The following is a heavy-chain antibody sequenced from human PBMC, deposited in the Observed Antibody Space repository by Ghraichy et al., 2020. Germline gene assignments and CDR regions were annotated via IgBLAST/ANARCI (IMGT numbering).Heavy chain of an antibody. CDR2: ISPKSTVT. V-gene: IGHV1-2*06. J-gene: IGHJ4*02. CDR3: ARAVATMGFDN. D-gene: IGHD5-12*01. CDR1: GSTFTNHF. Sequence: ASVKVSCKACGSTFTNHFMHWVRQSPGQGLEWVGRISPKSTVTNYAQKFQGRVTMTRDTSTSTVYMELSRLTSDDTAVYYCARAVATMGFDNWGQGTLVTVSS.